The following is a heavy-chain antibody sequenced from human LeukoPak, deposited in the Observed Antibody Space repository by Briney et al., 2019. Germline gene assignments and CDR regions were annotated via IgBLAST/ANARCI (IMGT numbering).Heavy chain of an antibody. D-gene: IGHD1-26*01. CDR3: AKDTKWELYIDY. CDR2: ISGSGGST. J-gene: IGHJ4*02. V-gene: IGHV3-23*01. CDR1: GFTFSSYA. Sequence: GGSLRLSCAASGFTFSSYAMSCVRQAPGKGLEWVSAISGSGGSTYYADSVKGRFTISRDISKNTLYLQMNSLRAEDTAVYYCAKDTKWELYIDYWRQGTLVTVSS.